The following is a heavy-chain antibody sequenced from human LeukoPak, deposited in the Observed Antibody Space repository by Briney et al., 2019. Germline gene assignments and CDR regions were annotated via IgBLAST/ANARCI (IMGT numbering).Heavy chain of an antibody. J-gene: IGHJ4*02. CDR3: ARLGGAAPAPTYFDY. D-gene: IGHD6-6*01. CDR2: IYPGDSDT. V-gene: IGHV5-51*01. CDR1: GYSFTRYW. Sequence: GESLKISCKSSGYSFTRYWNGWVRQMPGKGLEWMGIIYPGDSDTRYSPSFQGQVTISADKSISTAYLQWSSLKASDTAMYYCARLGGAAPAPTYFDYWGQGTLVTVSS.